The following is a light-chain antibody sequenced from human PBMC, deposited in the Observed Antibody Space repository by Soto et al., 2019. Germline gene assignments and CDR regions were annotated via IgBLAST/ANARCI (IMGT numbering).Light chain of an antibody. CDR3: GTWDSSLSAGV. V-gene: IGLV1-51*01. J-gene: IGLJ1*01. Sequence: QSVLAQPPSVSAAPGQKVTISCSVSSSNIGNSYVSWYQQLPGTAPKLLIYDNNKRPSGIPDRFSGSKSGTSATLGITGLQTGDEADYYCGTWDSSLSAGVFGTGTKVTVL. CDR1: SSNIGNSY. CDR2: DNN.